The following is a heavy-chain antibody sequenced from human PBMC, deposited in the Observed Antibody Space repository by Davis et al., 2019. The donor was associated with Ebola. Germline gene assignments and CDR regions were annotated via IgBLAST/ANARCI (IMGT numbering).Heavy chain of an antibody. CDR2: INPNSGGT. V-gene: IGHV1-2*02. CDR1: GYTFTYRY. J-gene: IGHJ4*02. Sequence: ASVKVSCKASGYTFTYRYLHWVRQAPGQALEWMGWINPNSGGTNYAQKFQGRVTMTRDTSISTAYMELSRLRSDDTAVYYCARDRYCSSTSCYPLFDYWGQGTLVTVSS. CDR3: ARDRYCSSTSCYPLFDY. D-gene: IGHD2-2*01.